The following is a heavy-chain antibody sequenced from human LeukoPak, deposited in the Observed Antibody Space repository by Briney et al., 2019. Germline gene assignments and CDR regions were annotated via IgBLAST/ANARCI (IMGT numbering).Heavy chain of an antibody. J-gene: IGHJ3*02. D-gene: IGHD1-1*01. V-gene: IGHV2-70*04. CDR3: ARGNGADAFDI. CDR2: IDWDDDK. Sequence: SGPTLVNPTQTLTLTCTFSGFSLSTSGMRVSWIRQPPGKALEWLSRIDWDDDKFYSTSLKTRLTISKDTSKNQVVLTMTNMDPVDTATYYCARGNGADAFDIWGQGTMVTVSS. CDR1: GFSLSTSGMR.